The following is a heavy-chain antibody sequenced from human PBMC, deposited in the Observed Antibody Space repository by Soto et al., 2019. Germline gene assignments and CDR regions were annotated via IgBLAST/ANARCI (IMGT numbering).Heavy chain of an antibody. CDR2: INPSGGST. CDR3: ARGDRDFWSGYYTGIW. D-gene: IGHD3-3*01. CDR1: GYTFTSYY. Sequence: ASVKVSCKASGYTFTSYYMHWVRQAPGQGLEWMGIINPSGGSTSYAQKFQGRVTMTRDTSTSTVYMELSSLRSEDTAVYYCARGDRDFWSGYYTGIWWGQGTLVTVSS. J-gene: IGHJ4*02. V-gene: IGHV1-46*03.